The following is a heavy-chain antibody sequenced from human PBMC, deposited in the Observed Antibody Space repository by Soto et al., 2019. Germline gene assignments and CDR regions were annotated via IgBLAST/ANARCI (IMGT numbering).Heavy chain of an antibody. CDR3: ARGITLPTPLDY. D-gene: IGHD1-20*01. Sequence: ASVKVSCKASGYTFTSYAMHWVRQAPGQRLEWMGWINAGNSNTKYSQKFQGRVTITRDTSASTAYMELSSLRSEDTAVYYCARGITLPTPLDYWGQGTLVTVS. J-gene: IGHJ4*02. CDR1: GYTFTSYA. V-gene: IGHV1-3*01. CDR2: INAGNSNT.